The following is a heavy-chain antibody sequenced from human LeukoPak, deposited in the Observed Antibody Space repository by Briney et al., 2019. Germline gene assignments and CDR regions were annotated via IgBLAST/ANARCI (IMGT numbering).Heavy chain of an antibody. D-gene: IGHD5-12*01. V-gene: IGHV3-23*01. CDR1: GFTFIS. CDR2: ISGNGDST. CDR3: ATGGARGRTGYDSFH. Sequence: GGSLRLSCAASGFTFISMTWVRQAPGKGLEWVSAISGNGDSTYYADSVKGRFTISRDNSKNTLYLQMNSLRAEDTAVYYCATGGARGRTGYDSFHWGQGTLVTVSS. J-gene: IGHJ4*02.